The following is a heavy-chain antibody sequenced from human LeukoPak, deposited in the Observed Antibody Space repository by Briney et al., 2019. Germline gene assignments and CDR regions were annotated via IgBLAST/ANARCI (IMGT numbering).Heavy chain of an antibody. CDR3: ARNKAITAFFGMDV. J-gene: IGHJ6*02. CDR1: GFTFSDYA. D-gene: IGHD2/OR15-2a*01. V-gene: IGHV3-30*03. Sequence: GTSLRLSCAAFGFTFSDYAMHWVRQAPGKGLERVAVIAYGGTYTHHADSLKGRFTISRDNSRDTLYLKINSLRPEDTALYYCARNKAITAFFGMDVWGQGTTIIVSS. CDR2: IAYGGTYT.